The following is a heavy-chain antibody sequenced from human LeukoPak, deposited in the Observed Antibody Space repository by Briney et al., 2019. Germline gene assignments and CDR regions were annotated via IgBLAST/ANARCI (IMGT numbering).Heavy chain of an antibody. CDR3: ARLSYYDSSGYYGGY. D-gene: IGHD3-22*01. CDR2: INPSGGST. CDR1: GYTFTSYY. Sequence: ASVKVSCKASGYTFTSYYMHWVRQAPGQGLEWMGIINPSGGSTSYAQKFQGRVTITRDTSASTAYMELSSLRSEDTAVYYCARLSYYDSSGYYGGYWGQGTLVTVSS. V-gene: IGHV1-46*01. J-gene: IGHJ4*02.